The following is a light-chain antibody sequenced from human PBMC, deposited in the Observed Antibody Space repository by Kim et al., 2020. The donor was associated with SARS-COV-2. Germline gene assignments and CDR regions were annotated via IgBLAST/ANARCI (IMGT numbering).Light chain of an antibody. CDR2: GVS. CDR3: SSYAGSNNVV. J-gene: IGLJ2*01. Sequence: SPGQSTAISCTGARVGAYKYVSWYQQHPGKAPKVIIYGVSKRPSGVPDRFSGSKSGNTASLTVSGLQAEDEGDYHCSSYAGSNNVVFGGGTQLTVL. CDR1: RVGAYKY. V-gene: IGLV2-8*01.